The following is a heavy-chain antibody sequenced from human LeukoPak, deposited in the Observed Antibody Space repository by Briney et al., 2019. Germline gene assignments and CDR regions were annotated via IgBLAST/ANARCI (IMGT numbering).Heavy chain of an antibody. CDR2: ISWNSGSI. CDR3: AKEAAGTRIDY. CDR1: GFTFDDYA. D-gene: IGHD6-13*01. Sequence: GGSLRLSCAASGFTFDDYAMHWVRQAPGKGLGWVSGISWNSGSIGYADSVKGRFTISRDNAKNSLYLQKNSLRAEDTALYYCAKEAAGTRIDYWGQGTLVTVSS. J-gene: IGHJ4*02. V-gene: IGHV3-9*01.